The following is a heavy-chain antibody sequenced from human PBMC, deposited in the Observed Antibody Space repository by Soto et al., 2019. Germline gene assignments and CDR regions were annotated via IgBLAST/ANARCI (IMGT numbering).Heavy chain of an antibody. CDR3: AKYANYDFWSGPGEIFLSHFDY. D-gene: IGHD3-3*01. Sequence: HPWGSLRLSCAASGVTFRSYAMSWVRQAPGKGLEWVSAISGSGGSTYYADSVKGRFTISRDNSKNTLYLQMNSLRAEDTAVYYCAKYANYDFWSGPGEIFLSHFDYWGQGTLVTVSS. J-gene: IGHJ4*02. V-gene: IGHV3-23*01. CDR1: GVTFRSYA. CDR2: ISGSGGST.